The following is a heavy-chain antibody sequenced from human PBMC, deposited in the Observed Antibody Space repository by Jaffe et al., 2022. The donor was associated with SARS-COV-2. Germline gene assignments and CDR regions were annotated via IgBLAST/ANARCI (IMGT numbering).Heavy chain of an antibody. CDR1: GFTFDDYT. J-gene: IGHJ4*02. CDR3: AKDVAYYDSSGYYYPDY. D-gene: IGHD3-22*01. V-gene: IGHV3-43*01. Sequence: EVQLVESGGVVVQPGGSLRLSCAASGFTFDDYTMHWVRQAPGKGLEWVSLISWDGGSTYYADSVKGRFTISRDNSKNSLYLQMNSLRTEDTALYYCAKDVAYYDSSGYYYPDYWGQGTLVTVSS. CDR2: ISWDGGST.